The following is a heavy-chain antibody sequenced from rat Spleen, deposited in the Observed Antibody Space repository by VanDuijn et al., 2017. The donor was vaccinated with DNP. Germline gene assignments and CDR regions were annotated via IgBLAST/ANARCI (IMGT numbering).Heavy chain of an antibody. J-gene: IGHJ2*01. CDR2: IIYDGSSS. Sequence: EVHLVESGGGLVQPGGSLRLSCAASEFTFSDYAMAWVRQAPERGLEWVATIIYDGSSSFYRDSVKGRFTISRDNAKTTLYLQMDSLRSEDTATYYCATRGEGIVHWGQGVMVTVSS. V-gene: IGHV5-17*01. D-gene: IGHD1-11*01. CDR3: ATRGEGIVH. CDR1: EFTFSDYA.